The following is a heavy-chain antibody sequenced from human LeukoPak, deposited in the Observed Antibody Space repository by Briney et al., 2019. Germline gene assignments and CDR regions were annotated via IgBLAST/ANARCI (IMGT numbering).Heavy chain of an antibody. J-gene: IGHJ5*02. D-gene: IGHD1-26*01. CDR2: INSDGSNT. V-gene: IGHV3-74*01. CDR1: GFTFSSYW. Sequence: GGSLRLSCAASGFTFSSYWMHWVRQAPGKGLVWVSRINSDGSNTTYADSVKGRFTISRDNAKNTLYLQMNSLRVEGTAVYYCATRAPSVGAPFDPWGQGTLVTVSS. CDR3: ATRAPSVGAPFDP.